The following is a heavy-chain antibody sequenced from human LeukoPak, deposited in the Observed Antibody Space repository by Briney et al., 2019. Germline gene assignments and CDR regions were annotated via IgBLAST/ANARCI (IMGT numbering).Heavy chain of an antibody. CDR3: ARDRVYYDSAPNDY. D-gene: IGHD3-22*01. Sequence: GGSLRLSCAASGFTFSSYAMSWVRQAPGKGLEWVSYISSSGSTIYYADSVKGRFTISRDNAKNSLYLQMNSLRAEDTAVYYCARDRVYYDSAPNDYWGQGTLVTVSS. CDR2: ISSSGSTI. J-gene: IGHJ4*02. CDR1: GFTFSSYA. V-gene: IGHV3-48*04.